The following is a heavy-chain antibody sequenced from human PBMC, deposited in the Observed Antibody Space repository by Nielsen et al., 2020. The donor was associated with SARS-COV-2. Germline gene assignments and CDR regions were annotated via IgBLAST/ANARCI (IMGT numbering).Heavy chain of an antibody. D-gene: IGHD4-23*01. CDR3: ARDYGGNLGFWGRYGMDV. Sequence: VRQMPGKGLVWVSGINWNGGSTGYADSVKGRFTISRDNAKNSLYLQMYSLRAEYTALYHCARDYGGNLGFWGRYGMDVWGQGTTVTVSS. V-gene: IGHV3-20*01. J-gene: IGHJ6*02. CDR2: INWNGGST.